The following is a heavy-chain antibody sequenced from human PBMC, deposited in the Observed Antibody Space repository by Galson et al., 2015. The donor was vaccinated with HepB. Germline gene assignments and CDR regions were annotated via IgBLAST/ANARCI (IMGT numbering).Heavy chain of an antibody. CDR3: AKEKGTHYGSGSPLGP. Sequence: SLRLSCAASGFTFSSYAMSWVRQAPGKGLERVSAISGSGGSTYYADSVKGRFTISRDNSKNTLYLQMNSLRAEDTAVYYCAKEKGTHYGSGSPLGPWGQGTLVTVSS. D-gene: IGHD3-10*01. J-gene: IGHJ5*02. V-gene: IGHV3-23*01. CDR1: GFTFSSYA. CDR2: ISGSGGST.